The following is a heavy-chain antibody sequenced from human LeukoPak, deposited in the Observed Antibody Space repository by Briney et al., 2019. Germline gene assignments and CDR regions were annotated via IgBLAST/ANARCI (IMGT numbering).Heavy chain of an antibody. CDR3: AILKSPTDPDY. D-gene: IGHD2-21*02. CDR1: GIRISDHW. Sequence: GGSLRLSCAVSGIRISDHWMHWVRQVPGRQPEWLARITSDGTGTSYADSVRGRFMISRDNARNTLFLQMTSVRGDDTAVYYWAILKSPTDPDYWGQGTLVTVSA. J-gene: IGHJ4*02. CDR2: ITSDGTGT. V-gene: IGHV3-74*01.